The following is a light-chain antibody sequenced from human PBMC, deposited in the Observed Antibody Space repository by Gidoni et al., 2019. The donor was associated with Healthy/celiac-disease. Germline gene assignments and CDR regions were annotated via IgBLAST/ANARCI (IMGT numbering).Light chain of an antibody. CDR1: QSISSY. J-gene: IGKJ2*01. CDR2: DAS. CDR3: QQRSSCPPGYT. Sequence: DSVLTQSPATLSLSPGERATLSSRTSQSISSYLAWHQQKPGQAPRLLMYDASNSATGIPARFSGRGSGTDFTLTISSLEPEDFAVYYCQQRSSCPPGYTFGQGTKLEIK. V-gene: IGKV3-11*01.